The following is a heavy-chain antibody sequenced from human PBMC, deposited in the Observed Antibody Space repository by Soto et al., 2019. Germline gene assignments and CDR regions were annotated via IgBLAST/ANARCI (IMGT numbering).Heavy chain of an antibody. V-gene: IGHV1-69*01. Sequence: QVQLVQSGAEVKRPGSSVKVSCKASGGSFSSYSISWVRQAPGQGLEWMGGIIPIFGATNYAQKFQGRVTISADESTSTAYMEVSGLRSEDTAVYYCGRDGDHIAARHWGQGTLVTVSS. CDR1: GGSFSSYS. CDR2: IIPIFGAT. D-gene: IGHD6-6*01. J-gene: IGHJ4*02. CDR3: GRDGDHIAARH.